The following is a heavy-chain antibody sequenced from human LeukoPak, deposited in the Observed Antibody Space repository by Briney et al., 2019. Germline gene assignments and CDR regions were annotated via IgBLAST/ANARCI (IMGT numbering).Heavy chain of an antibody. V-gene: IGHV3-30-3*01. CDR3: ARDKGGVVVPAAILSV. CDR2: ISYDGSNK. Sequence: GGSLRLSCAASGFTFSSYAMHWVRQAPGKGLEWVAVISYDGSNKYYADSVKGRFTISRDNSKNTLYLQMNSLRAEDTAVYYCARDKGGVVVPAAILSVCGQGTTVTVSS. D-gene: IGHD2-2*02. CDR1: GFTFSSYA. J-gene: IGHJ6*02.